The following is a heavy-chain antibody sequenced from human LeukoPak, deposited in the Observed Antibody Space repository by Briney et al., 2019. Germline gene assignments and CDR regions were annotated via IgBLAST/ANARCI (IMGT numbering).Heavy chain of an antibody. V-gene: IGHV4-39*07. J-gene: IGHJ4*02. CDR2: IYYRGST. CDR1: GGSISNNNYY. CDR3: ARNRDGYNSFDY. Sequence: SETLSLTCTVSGGSISNNNYYWGWIRQPPGKGLEWIGSIYYRGSTYYNPSLRSRVTISVDTSKNHFSLKLSSVTAADTAVYYCARNRDGYNSFDYWGQGTLVTVSS. D-gene: IGHD5-24*01.